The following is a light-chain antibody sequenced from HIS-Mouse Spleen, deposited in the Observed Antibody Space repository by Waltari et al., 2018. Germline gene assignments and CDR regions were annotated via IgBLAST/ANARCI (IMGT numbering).Light chain of an antibody. CDR3: YSTDSSGNHRV. CDR2: EDS. Sequence: SYELTQPPSVSVSPGQTARITRSGDALPNKSPYWYQQKSGQAPVLVIYEDSKRPSGNPERFSGSSSGTMATLTISGAQVEDEADYYCYSTDSSGNHRVFGGGTKLTVL. V-gene: IGLV3-10*01. CDR1: ALPNKS. J-gene: IGLJ2*01.